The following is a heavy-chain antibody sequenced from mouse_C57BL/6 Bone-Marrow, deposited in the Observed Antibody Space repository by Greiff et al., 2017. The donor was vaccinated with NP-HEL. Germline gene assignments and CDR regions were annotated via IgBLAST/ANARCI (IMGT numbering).Heavy chain of an antibody. V-gene: IGHV1-7*01. CDR3: ATITTVEDFDY. CDR1: GYTFTSYW. Sequence: VQLVESGAELAKPGASVKLSCKASGYTFTSYWMHWVKQRPGQGLEWIGYITPSSGYTKYNQKFNDKATLTADKSSSTAYMQLRSLTYEDSAVYYCATITTVEDFDYWGQGTTLTVSS. CDR2: ITPSSGYT. D-gene: IGHD1-1*01. J-gene: IGHJ2*01.